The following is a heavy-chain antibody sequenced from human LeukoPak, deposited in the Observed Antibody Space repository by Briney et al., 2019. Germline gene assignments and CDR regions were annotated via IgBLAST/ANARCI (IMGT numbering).Heavy chain of an antibody. Sequence: PGRSLRLSCAASGFTFSTYGMHWVRQAPGKGLEWVAVISYDGDNKYFADSVKGRFTISRDNAKNTLYLQMNSLRAEDTAVYSCARVGVPQYAFDIWGQGTWVTVSS. CDR1: GFTFSTYG. V-gene: IGHV3-30*03. J-gene: IGHJ3*02. CDR2: ISYDGDNK. D-gene: IGHD2-2*01. CDR3: ARVGVPQYAFDI.